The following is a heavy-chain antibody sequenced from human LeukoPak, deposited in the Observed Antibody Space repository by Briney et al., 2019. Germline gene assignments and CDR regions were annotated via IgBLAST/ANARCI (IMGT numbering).Heavy chain of an antibody. Sequence: GGSLRLSCAASGFTVSSNEMSWVRQAPGKGLEWVSSISGGSTYYADSRKGRFTISRDNSKNTLHLQMNSLRAEDTAVYYCAKGSIPAAVTYYMDVWGEGTTVTVSS. CDR3: AKGSIPAAVTYYMDV. V-gene: IGHV3-38-3*01. J-gene: IGHJ6*03. CDR2: ISGGST. CDR1: GFTVSSNE. D-gene: IGHD2-2*01.